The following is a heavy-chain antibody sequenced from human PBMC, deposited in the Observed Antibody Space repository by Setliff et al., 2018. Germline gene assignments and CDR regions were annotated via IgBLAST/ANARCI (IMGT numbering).Heavy chain of an antibody. J-gene: IGHJ6*03. CDR1: GGSISSGSYY. CDR3: XREQSNYDFWSGYYGSYYYYMDV. Sequence: SETLSLTCTVSGGSISSGSYYWSWIRQPAGKGLEWIGHIYTSGSTNYNPSLKSRVTIXXXTXKNXXXXXXXPXXAXDXXVYXCXREQSNYDFWSGYYGSYYYYMDVWGKGTTVTVSS. D-gene: IGHD3-3*01. V-gene: IGHV4-61*09. CDR2: IYTSGST.